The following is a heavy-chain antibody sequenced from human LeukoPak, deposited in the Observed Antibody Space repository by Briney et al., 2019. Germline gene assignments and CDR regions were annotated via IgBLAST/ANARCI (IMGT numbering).Heavy chain of an antibody. D-gene: IGHD5-24*01. CDR3: ARLFGRDGYLDAFDI. CDR1: GGSISSYY. Sequence: PSETLSLTCTVSGGSISSYYWSWIRQPPGKGLEWIGYIYYSGSTNYNPSLKSRVTISVDTSKNQFSLKLSSVTAADTAVYYCARLFGRDGYLDAFDIWGQGTMVTVSS. J-gene: IGHJ3*02. V-gene: IGHV4-59*01. CDR2: IYYSGST.